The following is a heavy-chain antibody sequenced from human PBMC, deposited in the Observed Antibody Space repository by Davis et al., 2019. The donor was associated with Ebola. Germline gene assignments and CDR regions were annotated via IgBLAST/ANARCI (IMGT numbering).Heavy chain of an antibody. J-gene: IGHJ5*02. CDR1: GGSISSGAYY. CDR2: IYYSGST. CDR3: ARATVLWFGELLYTGGWFDP. V-gene: IGHV4-61*08. Sequence: SETLSLTCTVSGGSISSGAYYWSWIRQPPGKGLDWIGYIYYSGSTNYNPSLKSRVTISVDTSKNQFSLKLSSVTAADTAVYYCARATVLWFGELLYTGGWFDPWGQGTLVTVSS. D-gene: IGHD3-10*01.